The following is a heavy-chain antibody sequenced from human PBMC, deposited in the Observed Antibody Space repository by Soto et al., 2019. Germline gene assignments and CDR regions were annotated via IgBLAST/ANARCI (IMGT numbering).Heavy chain of an antibody. Sequence: SETLSLTCTVSGGSISSYYWSWIRQPPGKGLEWIGYIYYSGSTNYNPSLKSRVTISVDTSKNQFSLKLSSVTAADTAVYYCAVLPGIAVAAAPGDLDRYYYMDVWGKGTTGTVSS. V-gene: IGHV4-59*08. CDR3: AVLPGIAVAAAPGDLDRYYYMDV. J-gene: IGHJ6*03. D-gene: IGHD6-19*01. CDR1: GGSISSYY. CDR2: IYYSGST.